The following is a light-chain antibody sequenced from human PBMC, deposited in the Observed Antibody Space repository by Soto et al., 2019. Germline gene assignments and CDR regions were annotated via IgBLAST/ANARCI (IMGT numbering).Light chain of an antibody. CDR2: GAS. CDR1: QSVSSSY. Sequence: EIVLTQSPGTLSLSPGERATLSCRASQSVSSSYLAWYQQKPGQAPRLLIYGASSRATGIPERFSGSGSGTDFTLTIRRLEHEDFAVYYCQQYGSSPLVTFGQGTRLEIK. CDR3: QQYGSSPLVT. V-gene: IGKV3-20*01. J-gene: IGKJ5*01.